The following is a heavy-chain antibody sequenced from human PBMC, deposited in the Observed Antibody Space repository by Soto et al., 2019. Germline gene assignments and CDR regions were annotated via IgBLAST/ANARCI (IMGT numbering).Heavy chain of an antibody. D-gene: IGHD6-19*01. J-gene: IGHJ4*02. CDR3: ARRVAVAGRLFDY. CDR2: ISSSSSYI. CDR1: GFTFSSYS. V-gene: IGHV3-21*01. Sequence: GGSLRLSCAASGFTFSSYSMNWVRQAPGKGLEWVSSISSSSSYIYYADSVKGRFTISRDNAKNSLYLQMNSLRAEDTAVYYCARRVAVAGRLFDYWGQGTLVTVSS.